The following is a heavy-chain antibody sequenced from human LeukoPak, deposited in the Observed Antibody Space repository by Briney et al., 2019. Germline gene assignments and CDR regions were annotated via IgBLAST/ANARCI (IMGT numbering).Heavy chain of an antibody. D-gene: IGHD5-24*01. CDR2: ISSNGGST. Sequence: GGSLRLSCSASGLTFSSYAMHWVRQAPGKGLEYVSGISSNGGSTDYADAVKGRFTISRDNSKNTLFLQMNSLRAEDTAVYYCARTRDGYNPLGYWGQGTLVTVSS. CDR1: GLTFSSYA. J-gene: IGHJ4*02. V-gene: IGHV3-64*04. CDR3: ARTRDGYNPLGY.